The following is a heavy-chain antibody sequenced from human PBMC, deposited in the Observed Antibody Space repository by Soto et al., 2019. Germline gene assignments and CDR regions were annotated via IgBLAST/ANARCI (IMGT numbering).Heavy chain of an antibody. Sequence: SEILSIACPVSGSALSSGGYFYTWVRQPPGKGLEWLGYIYYSGGTNYNPSLKSRVTISLDKSKSQFSLRLISVTAADTAVYYCTREQSDDNYFDPWGQGTLVPVSS. J-gene: IGHJ5*02. D-gene: IGHD6-19*01. V-gene: IGHV4-61*08. CDR2: IYYSGGT. CDR3: TREQSDDNYFDP. CDR1: GSALSSGGYF.